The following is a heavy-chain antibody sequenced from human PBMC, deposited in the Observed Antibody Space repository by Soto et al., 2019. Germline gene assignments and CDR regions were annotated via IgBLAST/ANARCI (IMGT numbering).Heavy chain of an antibody. D-gene: IGHD3-3*01. CDR3: AKGRYDFWSGYPLMDV. Sequence: GGSLRLSCAASGFTFSSYAMSWVRQAPGKGLEWVSAISGSGGSTYYADSVKGRFTISRDNSKNTLYLQMNSLRAEDTAVYYCAKGRYDFWSGYPLMDVWGKGTTVTVSS. V-gene: IGHV3-23*01. CDR1: GFTFSSYA. J-gene: IGHJ6*03. CDR2: ISGSGGST.